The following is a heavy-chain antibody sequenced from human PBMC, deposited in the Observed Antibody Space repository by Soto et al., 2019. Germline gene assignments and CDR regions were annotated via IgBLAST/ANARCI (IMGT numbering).Heavy chain of an antibody. CDR3: ARHPPTPLCSGGSCYSDYFDY. D-gene: IGHD2-15*01. V-gene: IGHV4-39*01. J-gene: IGHJ4*02. CDR1: GGSISSSSYY. CDR2: IYYGGST. Sequence: SETLSLTCTVSGGSISSSSYYWGWIRQPPGKGLEWIGSIYYGGSTYYNPSLKSRVTLSVDTSKNQFSLKLSSVTAADTALYYCARHPPTPLCSGGSCYSDYFDYWGQGTLVTVSS.